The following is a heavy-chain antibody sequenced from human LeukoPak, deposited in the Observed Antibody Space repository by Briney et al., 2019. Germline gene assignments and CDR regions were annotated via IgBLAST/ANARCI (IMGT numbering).Heavy chain of an antibody. D-gene: IGHD6-13*01. J-gene: IGHJ5*02. V-gene: IGHV4-34*01. CDR3: ASNRGYSSSWYWFNWFDP. CDR1: GGSFSGYY. Sequence: SETLSLTCVVYGGSFSGYYWSWIRQPPGKGLEWTGEINHSGSTNYNPSLKSRVTISVDTSKNQFSLKLSSVPAADTAVYYCASNRGYSSSWYWFNWFDPWGKGTLVTVSS. CDR2: INHSGST.